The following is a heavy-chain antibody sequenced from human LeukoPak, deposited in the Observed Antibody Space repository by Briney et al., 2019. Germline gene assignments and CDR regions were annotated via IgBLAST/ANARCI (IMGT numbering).Heavy chain of an antibody. V-gene: IGHV3-48*04. Sequence: GGSLRLSCAASGFTFSNHNMDWVRQAPGKGLEWMSYISGRGEAIFYADSVQGRFTISRDNAKNSLYLQMNSLRAEDTAVYSCAREVEYQLPPHMYYYYYMDVWGKGTTVTISS. CDR2: ISGRGEAI. CDR1: GFTFSNHN. D-gene: IGHD2-2*01. CDR3: AREVEYQLPPHMYYYYYMDV. J-gene: IGHJ6*03.